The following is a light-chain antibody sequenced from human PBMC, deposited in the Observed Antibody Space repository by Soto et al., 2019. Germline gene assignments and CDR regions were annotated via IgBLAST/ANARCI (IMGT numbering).Light chain of an antibody. CDR1: QSISNW. V-gene: IGKV1-5*01. CDR3: QHYSTYSLT. Sequence: DIQMTQSPSTLSAFVGDRVTITCRSSQSISNWLAWYQQKPGKAPQLLIYDASSLERGVPSRFSGSGSGTQFTLTITSLQPDDFATYYCQHYSTYSLTFGGGTKVDIK. J-gene: IGKJ4*01. CDR2: DAS.